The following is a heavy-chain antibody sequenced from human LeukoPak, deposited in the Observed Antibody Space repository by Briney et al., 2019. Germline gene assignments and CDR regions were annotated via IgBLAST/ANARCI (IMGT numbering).Heavy chain of an antibody. D-gene: IGHD6-19*01. J-gene: IGHJ4*02. CDR2: IYHSGST. CDR3: ARVGAVAGGGGTRFDY. V-gene: IGHV4-38-2*02. CDR1: GYSISSGYY. Sequence: SETLSLTCTVSGYSISSGYYWGWIRQPPGKGLEWIGSIYHSGSTYYNPSLKSRVTVSVDTSKNQFSLKLSSVTAADTAVYYCARVGAVAGGGGTRFDYWGQGTLVTVSS.